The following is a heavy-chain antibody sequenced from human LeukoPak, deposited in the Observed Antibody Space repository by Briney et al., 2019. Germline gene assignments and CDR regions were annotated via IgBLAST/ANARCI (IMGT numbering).Heavy chain of an antibody. CDR2: IYYSGST. J-gene: IGHJ6*02. Sequence: ETLSLTCTVSGGSMKNYYWIWIRQSPGKGLEWIGYIYYSGSTNYNPSLKSRVTISVDTSKNQFSLKLSSVTAADTAVYYCARAGYCSSTSCQWVPLVWGQGTTVTVSS. D-gene: IGHD2-2*03. V-gene: IGHV4-59*01. CDR1: GGSMKNYY. CDR3: ARAGYCSSTSCQWVPLV.